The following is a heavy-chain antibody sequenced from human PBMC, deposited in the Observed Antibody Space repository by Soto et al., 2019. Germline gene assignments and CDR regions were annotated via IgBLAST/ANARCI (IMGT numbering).Heavy chain of an antibody. D-gene: IGHD6-19*01. CDR3: ARDSRAVAGTGLDY. CDR2: FGTAGDT. V-gene: IGHV3-13*04. J-gene: IGHJ4*02. Sequence: GGSLRLSCAASGFTFSSYDMHWVRQATGKVLEWVSVFGTAGDTYYPGSVKGRFTISRENANNSLYLQMNSLRAGDTAVYYCARDSRAVAGTGLDYWGQGTLVTVSS. CDR1: GFTFSSYD.